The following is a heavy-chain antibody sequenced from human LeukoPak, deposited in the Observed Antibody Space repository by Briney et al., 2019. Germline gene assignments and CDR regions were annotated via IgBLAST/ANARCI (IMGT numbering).Heavy chain of an antibody. D-gene: IGHD3-3*01. CDR3: ARGASSGYDFWSVYYFDY. Sequence: GGSLRPSCAASGFTVSSTYMSWVRQAPGKGLDWVSVIYSGGSTYYADSVKGRFTIFRDNSKNKLYLQMNSLSAEDTAVYYCARGASSGYDFWSVYYFDYWGQGTLVSVSS. CDR2: IYSGGST. V-gene: IGHV3-53*01. CDR1: GFTVSSTY. J-gene: IGHJ4*02.